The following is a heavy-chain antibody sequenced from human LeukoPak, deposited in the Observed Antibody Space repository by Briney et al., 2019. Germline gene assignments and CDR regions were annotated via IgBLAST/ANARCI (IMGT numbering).Heavy chain of an antibody. CDR3: ARNTDSSAWYYDY. J-gene: IGHJ4*02. CDR1: GGSITTYY. Sequence: PSETLSLTCTVSGGSITTYYWSWIRQPPGKGLEWIGYIHFSGSTNYNPSLKSRVTISVDTSKNQFSLKLSSVTAADTAVYYCARNTDSSAWYYDYWGQGTLVTVSS. V-gene: IGHV4-59*01. D-gene: IGHD6-19*01. CDR2: IHFSGST.